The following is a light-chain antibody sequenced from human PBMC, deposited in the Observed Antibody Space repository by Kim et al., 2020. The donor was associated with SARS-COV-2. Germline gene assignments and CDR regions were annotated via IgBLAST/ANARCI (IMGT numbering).Light chain of an antibody. CDR2: KDT. CDR1: AVVKQY. Sequence: VSPAETARTTGDGDAVVKQYAYWYQQKPGQAPVLAVYKDTERPAGLPERSSGTREGTTVTLTTSGVQAEEEADDYWPSADSSGTVVFGGGTQLTVL. CDR3: PSADSSGTVV. J-gene: IGLJ2*01. V-gene: IGLV3-25*01.